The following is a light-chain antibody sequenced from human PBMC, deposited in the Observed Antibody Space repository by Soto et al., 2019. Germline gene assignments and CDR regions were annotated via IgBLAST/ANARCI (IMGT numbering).Light chain of an antibody. CDR1: QSVSSSY. V-gene: IGKV3-20*01. J-gene: IGKJ1*01. Sequence: QKLGTVSLSQGVRVTLSCRASQSVSSSYLAWYQQKPGQAPRLLIYGASSRATGIPARFSGSGSETEITLSFSVLESEDIPVYYCQGYSPWSRTFGQGTKVDIK. CDR3: QGYSPWSRT. CDR2: GAS.